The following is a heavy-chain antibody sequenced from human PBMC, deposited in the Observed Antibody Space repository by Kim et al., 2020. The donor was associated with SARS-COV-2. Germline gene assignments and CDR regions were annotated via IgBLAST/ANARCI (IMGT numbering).Heavy chain of an antibody. CDR1: GYTFTSYG. CDR3: ARILHLLLWSRGGMDV. V-gene: IGHV1-18*01. J-gene: IGHJ6*02. D-gene: IGHD3-10*01. CDR2: ISAYNGNT. Sequence: ASVKVSCKASGYTFTSYGISWVRQAPGQGLEWMGWISAYNGNTNYAQKLQGRVTMTTDTSTSTAYMELRSLRSDDTAVYYCARILHLLLWSRGGMDVWGQGTTVTVSS.